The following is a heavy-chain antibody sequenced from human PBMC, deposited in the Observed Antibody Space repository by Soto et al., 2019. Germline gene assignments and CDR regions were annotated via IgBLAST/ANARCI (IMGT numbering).Heavy chain of an antibody. CDR1: GGTFSSYA. CDR2: IIPIFRTA. J-gene: IGHJ6*02. D-gene: IGHD6-13*01. Sequence: SVKVSCKVSGGTFSSYAISWVREAPVQGLEWMGGIIPIFRTANYAQNFQGTVTITADKSTSTAYMELSSLRSEDTAVYYCASRTLIAAAANYYYAMDVWGQGTTVTVSS. V-gene: IGHV1-69*06. CDR3: ASRTLIAAAANYYYAMDV.